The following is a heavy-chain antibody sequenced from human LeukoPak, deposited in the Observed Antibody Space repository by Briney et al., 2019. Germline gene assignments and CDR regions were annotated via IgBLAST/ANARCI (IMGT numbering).Heavy chain of an antibody. CDR3: VRTGILYKKDNPFDY. Sequence: GGSLRLSCAASGFTFSSYAMNWGRQAPGKGLEWISSISGSGDNTYYADSVKGRFTISRDNSKNTLYLQMNSLRAEDTAVYYCVRTGILYKKDNPFDYWGQGTLVTVSS. CDR1: GFTFSSYA. CDR2: ISGSGDNT. V-gene: IGHV3-23*01. D-gene: IGHD2-8*01. J-gene: IGHJ4*02.